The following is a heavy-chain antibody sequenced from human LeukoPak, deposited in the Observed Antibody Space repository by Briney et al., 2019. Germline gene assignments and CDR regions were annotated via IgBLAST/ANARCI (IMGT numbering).Heavy chain of an antibody. Sequence: SETLSLTCAVYGGSFSGYYWSWIRQPPGKGLEWIGEINHSGSTNYNPSLKSRVTISVDTSKNQFSLKLSPVTAADTAVYYCARGRYYYDAWGQGTLVTVSS. J-gene: IGHJ5*02. V-gene: IGHV4-34*01. CDR2: INHSGST. CDR1: GGSFSGYY. CDR3: ARGRYYYDA. D-gene: IGHD3-22*01.